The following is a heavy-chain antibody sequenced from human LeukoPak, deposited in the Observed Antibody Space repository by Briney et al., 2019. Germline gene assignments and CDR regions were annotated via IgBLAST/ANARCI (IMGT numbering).Heavy chain of an antibody. J-gene: IGHJ4*02. Sequence: GGSLRLSCAASGFIFDDYAMHWVRQASGKGLEWVSGISWNSGSIGYADSVKGRFTISRDNAKNSLYLQMNSLRAEDTALYYCAKAGRLGATGYFDYWGQGTLVTVSS. V-gene: IGHV3-9*01. D-gene: IGHD1-26*01. CDR3: AKAGRLGATGYFDY. CDR2: ISWNSGSI. CDR1: GFIFDDYA.